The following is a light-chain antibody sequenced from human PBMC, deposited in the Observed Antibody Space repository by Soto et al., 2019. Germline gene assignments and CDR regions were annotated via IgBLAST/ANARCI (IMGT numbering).Light chain of an antibody. J-gene: IGKJ4*01. Sequence: DIQMTQSPSTLSASVGDRVTITCRASQSISRWLAWYQQKPGKAPKLLIYGASSLESEVPSRFSGSGSGSGTASTLTISSLQPEDFATYYCQQYNSYSLTFGGWTKVEIK. CDR3: QQYNSYSLT. V-gene: IGKV1-5*01. CDR1: QSISRW. CDR2: GAS.